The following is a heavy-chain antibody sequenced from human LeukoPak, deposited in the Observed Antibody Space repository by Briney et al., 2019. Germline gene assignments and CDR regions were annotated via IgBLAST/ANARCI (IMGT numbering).Heavy chain of an antibody. V-gene: IGHV3-21*01. Sequence: GGSLRLSCAASGFTFSSYSMNWVRQAPGKGLEWVSSISSSSSYIYYADSVKGRFTISRDNAKNSLYLQMNSLRAEDTAVYYCAREVGVYGDYENYFDYWGQGTLVTVSS. CDR2: ISSSSSYI. J-gene: IGHJ4*02. D-gene: IGHD4-17*01. CDR1: GFTFSSYS. CDR3: AREVGVYGDYENYFDY.